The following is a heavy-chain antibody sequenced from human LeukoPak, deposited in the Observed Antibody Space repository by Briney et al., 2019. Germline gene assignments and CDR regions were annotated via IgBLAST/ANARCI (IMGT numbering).Heavy chain of an antibody. D-gene: IGHD6-6*01. J-gene: IGHJ2*01. CDR1: GGSVSSGSSY. CDR3: ANRGSIADWYFDL. Sequence: SETLSLTCTVSGGSVSSGSSYWTWIRQSPGKGLEWIGYIYYSGSTNYNPSLKSRVTISVDRFKNQFSLKLSSVTAADTAVYYCANRGSIADWYFDLWGRGTLVTVSS. CDR2: IYYSGST. V-gene: IGHV4-61*01.